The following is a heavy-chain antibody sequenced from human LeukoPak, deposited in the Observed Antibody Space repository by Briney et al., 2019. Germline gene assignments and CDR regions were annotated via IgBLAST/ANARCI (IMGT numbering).Heavy chain of an antibody. D-gene: IGHD4-23*01. CDR1: EFAFSTYN. J-gene: IGHJ4*02. CDR2: ISTGSSTT. V-gene: IGHV3-48*02. Sequence: GGSLRLSCAASEFAFSTYNMNWVRQAPGKGLEWVSYISTGSSTTYYADSVKGRFTISRDNVENSLYLQMNSLRDEDTAVYYCARVAAGYSVNYFDYWGQGTLVAVSS. CDR3: ARVAAGYSVNYFDY.